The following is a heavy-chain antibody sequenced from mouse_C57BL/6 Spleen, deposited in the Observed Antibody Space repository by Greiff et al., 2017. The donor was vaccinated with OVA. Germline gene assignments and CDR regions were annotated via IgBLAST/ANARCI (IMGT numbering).Heavy chain of an antibody. D-gene: IGHD1-2*01. CDR3: ARSLRRGDYFDY. V-gene: IGHV5-17*01. Sequence: EVQLVESGGGLVKPGGSLKLSCAASGFTFSDYGMHWVRQAPEKGLEWVAYISSGSSTIYYADTVKGRFTISRDNAKNTLFLQMTSLRSEDTAMYYCARSLRRGDYFDYWGQGTTLTVSS. J-gene: IGHJ2*01. CDR2: ISSGSSTI. CDR1: GFTFSDYG.